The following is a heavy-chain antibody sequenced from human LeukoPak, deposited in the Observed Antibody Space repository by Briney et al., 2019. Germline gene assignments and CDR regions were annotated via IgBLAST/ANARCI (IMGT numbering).Heavy chain of an antibody. CDR1: GFTFSDHH. CDR3: SKSPVGNVLVS. CDR2: IRNKANSYTT. V-gene: IGHV3-72*01. D-gene: IGHD2-8*01. Sequence: QTGGPLRLSCAVSGFTFSDHHMDWVRQAPGKGLEWVGRIRNKANSYTTEYAASVKGRFTVSRDDSKNSLYLQLNSLKIEDTAVYYCSKSPVGNVLVSWGQGTLVTVSS. J-gene: IGHJ5*01.